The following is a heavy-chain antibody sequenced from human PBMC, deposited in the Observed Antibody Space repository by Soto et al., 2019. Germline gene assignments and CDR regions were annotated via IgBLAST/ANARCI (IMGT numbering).Heavy chain of an antibody. CDR3: XTGYDILTN. CDR1: GFTFSGSA. Sequence: EVHLVESGGGLVQRGGSLKLSCAGSGFTFSGSAMHWVRQTSGKGLEWLGRIRSKPNSYATAYGASVKGRLTISRDDSKKTAYLQVDSLKTEDTAVYXXXTGYDILTNWGQGTLVIVSS. J-gene: IGHJ4*02. V-gene: IGHV3-73*01. CDR2: IRSKPNSYAT. D-gene: IGHD3-22*01.